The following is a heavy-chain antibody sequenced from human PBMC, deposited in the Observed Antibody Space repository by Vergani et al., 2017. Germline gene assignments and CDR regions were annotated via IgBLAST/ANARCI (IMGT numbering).Heavy chain of an antibody. CDR3: ARAIRSGFWSGHDP. Sequence: EVQLVESGGGLVQPGGSLRLSCAASGFTFSSYSMNWVRQAPGKGLEWVSYISSSSSYIYYADSVKGRFTISRDNAKNSLYLQMNSLRAEDTAVYYCARAIRSGFWSGHDPWGQGTLVTVSS. D-gene: IGHD3-3*01. CDR1: GFTFSSYS. CDR2: ISSSSSYI. V-gene: IGHV3-21*05. J-gene: IGHJ5*02.